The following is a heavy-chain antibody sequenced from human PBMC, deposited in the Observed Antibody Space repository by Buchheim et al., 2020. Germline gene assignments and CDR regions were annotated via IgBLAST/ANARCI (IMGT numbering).Heavy chain of an antibody. CDR3: ARYGSWFDP. CDR1: GGSITSGGYS. V-gene: IGHV4-30-2*01. J-gene: IGHJ5*02. CDR2: IYDSGST. D-gene: IGHD1-14*01. Sequence: QLQLQESGSGLVRPSQTLSLTCAVSGGSITSGGYSWSWIRQPPGKGLEWIGYIYDSGSTFYTTSLKSRINISVDRTKKQFSLKLSSVTAADTAVYYCARYGSWFDPWGQGTL.